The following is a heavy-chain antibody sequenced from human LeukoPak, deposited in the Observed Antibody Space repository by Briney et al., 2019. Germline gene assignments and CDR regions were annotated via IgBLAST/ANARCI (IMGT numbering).Heavy chain of an antibody. CDR2: INHRGST. CDR1: GGPFSGYY. Sequence: PSETLSLTCAVYGGPFSGYYWSWIRQPPGKGLEWIGEINHRGSTNYNPSLKSRVTISVDTSKNQFSLKLSSVTAADTAVYYCARGPKLLWFGELLYARHNWFDPWGQGTLVTVSS. J-gene: IGHJ5*02. CDR3: ARGPKLLWFGELLYARHNWFDP. D-gene: IGHD3-10*01. V-gene: IGHV4-34*01.